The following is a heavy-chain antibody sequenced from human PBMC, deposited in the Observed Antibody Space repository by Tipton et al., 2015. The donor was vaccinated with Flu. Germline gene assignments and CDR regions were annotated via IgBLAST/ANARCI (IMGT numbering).Heavy chain of an antibody. CDR3: GGGDCSGTSCVDYYAMGV. Sequence: GLVKPSETLSLTCTVSGGSIGSNNYYWGWIRQPPGKGLEWIGSIYYSGNTYYNPSLKSRVTISVDTSKNQFSLKLSSVTAADTAVYYCGGGDCSGTSCVDYYAMGVWGQGTTVTVSS. CDR1: GGSIGSNNYY. V-gene: IGHV4-39*01. D-gene: IGHD2-2*01. J-gene: IGHJ6*02. CDR2: IYYSGNT.